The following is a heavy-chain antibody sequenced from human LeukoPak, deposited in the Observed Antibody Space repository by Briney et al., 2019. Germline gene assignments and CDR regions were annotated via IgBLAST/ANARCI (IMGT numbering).Heavy chain of an antibody. CDR3: ARDGYSYGSGIDY. CDR2: ISSSSSYI. Sequence: GGSLRLSCAASGFTFSSYSMNWVRQAPGKGLEWVSSISSSSSYIYYADSVKGRFTISRDNAKNSLYLQMNSLRAEDTAVYYCARDGYSYGSGIDYWGRGTLVTVSS. V-gene: IGHV3-21*01. CDR1: GFTFSSYS. J-gene: IGHJ4*02. D-gene: IGHD5-18*01.